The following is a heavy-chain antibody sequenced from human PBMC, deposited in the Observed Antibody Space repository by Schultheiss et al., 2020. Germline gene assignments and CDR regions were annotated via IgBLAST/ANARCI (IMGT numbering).Heavy chain of an antibody. CDR1: GGSISSGGYY. CDR3: ARDRSSRPGLDY. Sequence: SQPLSLTCTVSGGSISSGGYYWSWIRQHPGKGLEWIGYIYYSGSTYYNPSLKSRVTISVDTSKNQFSLKLSSVTAADTAVYYCARDRSSRPGLDYWGQGTLVTVSS. CDR2: IYYSGST. J-gene: IGHJ4*02. V-gene: IGHV4-31*03.